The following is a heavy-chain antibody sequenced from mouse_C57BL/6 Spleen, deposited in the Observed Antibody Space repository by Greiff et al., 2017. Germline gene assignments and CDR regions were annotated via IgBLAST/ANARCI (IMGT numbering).Heavy chain of an antibody. V-gene: IGHV2-6*01. CDR2: IWGVGST. CDR1: GFSLTSYG. D-gene: IGHD2-1*01. J-gene: IGHJ3*01. CDR3: ASYGNYGEFAY. Sequence: VKLMESGPGLVAPSQSLSITCTVSGFSLTSYGVDWVRQSPGKGLEWLGVIWGVGSTNYNSALKSRLSISKDNSKSQVFLKMNSLQTDDTAMYYCASYGNYGEFAYWGQGTLVTVSA.